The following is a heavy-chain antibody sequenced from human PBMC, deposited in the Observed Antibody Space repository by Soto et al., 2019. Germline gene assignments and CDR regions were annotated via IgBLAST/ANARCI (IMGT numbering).Heavy chain of an antibody. V-gene: IGHV1-8*01. CDR3: ARSGSAGVDY. J-gene: IGHJ4*02. D-gene: IGHD6-19*01. CDR2: MQPSTGRT. CDR1: GYSFTSLD. Sequence: QVQLVQSGAEVREPGASVKVSCKASGYSFTSLDINWVRQTAGQGLEWMGWMQPSTGRTGYAQKFQGRVIMTRDTSINTAYMELTTLTSDDTAFYYCARSGSAGVDYWGQGTLVTVSS.